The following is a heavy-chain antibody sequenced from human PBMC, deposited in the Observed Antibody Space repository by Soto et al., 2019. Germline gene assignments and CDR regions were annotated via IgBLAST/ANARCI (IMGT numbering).Heavy chain of an antibody. Sequence: SETLSLTCSVSGGSIGSSTSYWVWIRQSPGKGLEWIGSIFHSGRTYYNPSLKSRVTISVDTSKNQFSLKLSSVTAADTAVYYCARGGGITIFGVGHFDYWGQGTLVTVSS. J-gene: IGHJ4*02. CDR1: GGSIGSSTSY. CDR2: IFHSGRT. V-gene: IGHV4-39*07. CDR3: ARGGGITIFGVGHFDY. D-gene: IGHD3-3*01.